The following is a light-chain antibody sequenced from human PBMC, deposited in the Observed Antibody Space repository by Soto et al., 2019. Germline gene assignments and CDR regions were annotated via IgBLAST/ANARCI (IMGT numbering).Light chain of an antibody. CDR3: QQYENLPLT. CDR2: DAF. J-gene: IGKJ3*01. V-gene: IGKV1-33*01. CDR1: HDISNC. Sequence: DIQMTQSPSSLSAYVGDRVTITCQASHDISNCLNWYQQKPGKAPKLLIYDAFNSETGVPSRFSGSGSGTDFTFTISSLQPEDIATYYCQQYENLPLTFGPGTKVDIK.